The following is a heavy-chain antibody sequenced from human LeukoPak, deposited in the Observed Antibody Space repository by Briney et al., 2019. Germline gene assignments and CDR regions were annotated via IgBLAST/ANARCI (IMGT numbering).Heavy chain of an antibody. D-gene: IGHD1-26*01. Sequence: ASVKVSCKASGDTFNTYSFSWVRQAPGQGLEWMGGIVPILKTPNYPQKFQGRVTITADESTRTVYMELTSLKSEDTAIYYCANIMGMAPLDHWGQGTLVTVSS. CDR3: ANIMGMAPLDH. J-gene: IGHJ4*02. CDR2: IVPILKTP. CDR1: GDTFNTYS. V-gene: IGHV1-69*13.